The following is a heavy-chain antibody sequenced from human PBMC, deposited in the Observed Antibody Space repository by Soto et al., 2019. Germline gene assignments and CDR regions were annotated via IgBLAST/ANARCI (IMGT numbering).Heavy chain of an antibody. CDR1: GVTFSNYA. D-gene: IGHD2-8*01. CDR2: IASGVNSA. J-gene: IGHJ2*01. V-gene: IGHV3-23*01. CDR3: AKGRGATNNWYFDL. Sequence: GGSLRLSCGASGVTFSNYAMSWVRQAPGKGLEWVSAIASGVNSAHYADSVKGRFTISRDNSKNTLYLQMNSLRAEDTAVYYCAKGRGATNNWYFDLWGRGTLVTVSS.